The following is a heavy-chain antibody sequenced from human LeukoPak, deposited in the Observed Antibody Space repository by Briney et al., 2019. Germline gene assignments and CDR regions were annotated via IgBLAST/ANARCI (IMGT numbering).Heavy chain of an antibody. J-gene: IGHJ6*02. Sequence: GGSLRLSCAASGFTVSSNYMSWVRQAPGKGLEWVSVIYSGGSTYYADSVKGRFTISRHNSKNTLYLQMNRLRAEDTAVYYCAREQRIYDSGYYCYGMDVWGQGTTVTVSS. CDR1: GFTVSSNY. CDR3: AREQRIYDSGYYCYGMDV. V-gene: IGHV3-53*04. D-gene: IGHD5/OR15-5a*01. CDR2: IYSGGST.